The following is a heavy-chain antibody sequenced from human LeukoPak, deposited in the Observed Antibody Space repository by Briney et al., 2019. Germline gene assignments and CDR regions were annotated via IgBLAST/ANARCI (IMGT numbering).Heavy chain of an antibody. CDR3: VRDRGGSGWYYLDY. V-gene: IGHV3-30-3*01. Sequence: PGRSLRLSCAASGCNFNTYAMHWVRQAPGKGLEWAAATSYDGSTEFYADSVKGRFTISRDNSKNTLYLQMNSLRPEDTAVYYCVRDRGGSGWYYLDYWGQGTLVTVSS. D-gene: IGHD6-19*01. J-gene: IGHJ4*02. CDR2: TSYDGSTE. CDR1: GCNFNTYA.